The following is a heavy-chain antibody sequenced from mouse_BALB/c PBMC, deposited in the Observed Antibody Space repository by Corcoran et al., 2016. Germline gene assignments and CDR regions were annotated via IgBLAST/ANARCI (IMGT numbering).Heavy chain of an antibody. D-gene: IGHD2-10*01. CDR2: INTYTGES. CDR1: GYTFTNYG. CDR3: ARAYYYAMDY. Sequence: QIQLVQSGPELKKPGETVKISCKASGYTFTNYGMNWVKQAPGKGLKWMGWINTYTGESTYADDFKGRFAFSLETSASTAYLQINNLKNEDMATYFCARAYYYAMDYWGQGTSVTVSS. V-gene: IGHV9-1*02. J-gene: IGHJ4*01.